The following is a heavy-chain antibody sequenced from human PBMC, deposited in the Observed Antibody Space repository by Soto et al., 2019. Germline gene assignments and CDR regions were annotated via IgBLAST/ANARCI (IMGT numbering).Heavy chain of an antibody. Sequence: QVQLQESGPGLVKPSGTLSLTCAGSRGSISSSNWWSWVRQSPGKGLEWIGAMYHTGITNYSPSLKSRVTMSVDKSKNQFSLKLSSVTAADTAVYYCARESYNESNVGYVDLWGRGTLVSVSS. CDR1: RGSISSSNW. CDR3: ARESYNESNVGYVDL. J-gene: IGHJ2*01. D-gene: IGHD1-1*01. V-gene: IGHV4-4*02. CDR2: MYHTGIT.